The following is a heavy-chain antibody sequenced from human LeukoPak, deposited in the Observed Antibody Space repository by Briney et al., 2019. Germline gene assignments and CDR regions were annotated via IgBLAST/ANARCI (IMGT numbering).Heavy chain of an antibody. Sequence: SVKVSCKVSGYTLTELSMHWVRQAPGQGLEWMGGIIPIFGTANYAQKFQGRVTITADKSASTAYMELSSLRSEDTAVYYCAIKSGYCTNDVCSVGDYWGQGTLVTVSS. V-gene: IGHV1-69*06. CDR1: GYTLTELS. CDR3: AIKSGYCTNDVCSVGDY. D-gene: IGHD2-8*01. J-gene: IGHJ4*02. CDR2: IIPIFGTA.